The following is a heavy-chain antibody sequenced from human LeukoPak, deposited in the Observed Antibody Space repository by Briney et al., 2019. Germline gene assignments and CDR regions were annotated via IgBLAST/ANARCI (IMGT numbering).Heavy chain of an antibody. Sequence: GGSLRLSCAASGFTFDDYAMHWVRQVPGKGLEWVSGISWNSGKIAYADSVKGRFTISRDNAKNSLYLQMNSLRAEDTALYYRAKDFGALLSRTPIDCWGQGTLVTVSS. CDR1: GFTFDDYA. V-gene: IGHV3-9*01. CDR3: AKDFGALLSRTPIDC. CDR2: ISWNSGKI. D-gene: IGHD4-23*01. J-gene: IGHJ4*02.